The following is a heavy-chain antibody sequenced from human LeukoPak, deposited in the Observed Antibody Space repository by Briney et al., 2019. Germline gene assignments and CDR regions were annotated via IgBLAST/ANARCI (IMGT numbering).Heavy chain of an antibody. CDR3: ARDPSELRFLEWLTTYPDY. J-gene: IGHJ4*02. D-gene: IGHD3-3*01. CDR1: GFTFSSYW. V-gene: IGHV3-7*01. CDR2: IKQDGSEK. Sequence: GGSLRLSCAASGFTFSSYWMSWVRQAPGKGLEWVANIKQDGSEKYYVDSVKGRFTISRDNAKNSLYLQMNSLRAEDTAVYYCARDPSELRFLEWLTTYPDYWGQGTLVTVSS.